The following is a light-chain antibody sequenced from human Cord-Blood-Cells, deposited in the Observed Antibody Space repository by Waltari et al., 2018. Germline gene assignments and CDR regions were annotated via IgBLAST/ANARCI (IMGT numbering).Light chain of an antibody. V-gene: IGKV3-11*01. Sequence: EIVLTQSPATLSLSPGERATLSCRASQSVSSYLAWYQQKPGQAPRLLIYDASNRATGIPARFSGSGSGTDCTLTISSLGPKDFAGYYGQQRSNWPITFGQGTRLEIK. CDR1: QSVSSY. CDR2: DAS. J-gene: IGKJ5*01. CDR3: QQRSNWPIT.